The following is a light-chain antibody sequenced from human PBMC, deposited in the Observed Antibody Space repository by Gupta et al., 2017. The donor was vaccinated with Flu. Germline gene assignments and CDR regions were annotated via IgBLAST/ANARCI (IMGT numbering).Light chain of an antibody. CDR3: QQSYKYPRT. CDR1: QSISSY. Sequence: DIQLTKSPLSLSASVGDRVTITCRASQSISSYLNWYQQKPGEAPKLLIYAASSVQSGLASRFRGSGSGTDFTLTITSLQTEDFAIYYCQQSYKYPRTFGQGTKLEI. V-gene: IGKV1-39*01. CDR2: AAS. J-gene: IGKJ2*01.